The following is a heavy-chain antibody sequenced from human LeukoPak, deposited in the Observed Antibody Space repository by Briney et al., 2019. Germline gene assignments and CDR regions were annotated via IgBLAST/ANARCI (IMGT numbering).Heavy chain of an antibody. CDR1: GGSISPYY. D-gene: IGHD6-19*01. Sequence: SETLSLTCTVSGGSISPYYWSWIRQPPGKGLEWIGYIYYSGSTYYNPSLKSRVTISVDTSKNQFSLKLSSVTAADTAVYYCARDFRGIAVAGDYWGQGTLVTVSS. CDR3: ARDFRGIAVAGDY. CDR2: IYYSGST. J-gene: IGHJ4*02. V-gene: IGHV4-59*12.